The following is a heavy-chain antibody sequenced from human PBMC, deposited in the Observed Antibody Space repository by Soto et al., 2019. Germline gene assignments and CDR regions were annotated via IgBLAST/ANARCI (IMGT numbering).Heavy chain of an antibody. CDR2: IYYSGST. CDR1: GGSISSGGYY. J-gene: IGHJ6*02. D-gene: IGHD4-17*01. CDR3: ARGPTVRNYYYYGMDV. V-gene: IGHV4-31*03. Sequence: PSETLSLTCTVSGGSISSGGYYWSWIRQHPGKGLEWIGYIYYSGSTYYNPSLKSRVTISVDTSKNQFSPKLSSVTAADTAVYYCARGPTVRNYYYYGMDVWGQGTKVTVSS.